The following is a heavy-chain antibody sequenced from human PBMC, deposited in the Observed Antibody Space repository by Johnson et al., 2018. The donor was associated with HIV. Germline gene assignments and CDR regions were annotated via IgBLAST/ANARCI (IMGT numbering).Heavy chain of an antibody. CDR3: ARMVGSGSSDAFDI. Sequence: VQLVESGGGLVQPGGSLRLSCAASGFTVGSDYMSWVRQAPGKGLEWVSGIFGGDTTYYADSVKGRFTISRDNAKNSLYLQMNSLRAEDTAVYYCARMVGSGSSDAFDIWGQGTMVTVSS. J-gene: IGHJ3*02. D-gene: IGHD3-10*01. CDR1: GFTVGSDY. V-gene: IGHV3-66*02. CDR2: IFGGDTT.